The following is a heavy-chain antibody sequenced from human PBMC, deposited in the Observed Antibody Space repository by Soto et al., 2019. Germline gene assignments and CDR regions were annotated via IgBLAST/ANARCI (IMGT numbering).Heavy chain of an antibody. J-gene: IGHJ4*02. V-gene: IGHV3-21*01. CDR2: ISSTTNYI. Sequence: LRLSCAASGFTFSSYSMNWVRQAPGKGLEWVSSISSTTNYIYYADSMKGRFTVSRDNAKNSVYLDMNSLSAEDTAVYYCVSESEGLTSKFDDWGQGTLVTVSS. CDR3: VSESEGLTSKFDD. CDR1: GFTFSSYS.